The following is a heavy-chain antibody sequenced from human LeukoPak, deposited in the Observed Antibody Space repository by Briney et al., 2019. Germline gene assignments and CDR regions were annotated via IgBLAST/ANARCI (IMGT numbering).Heavy chain of an antibody. CDR3: AGGISFDY. J-gene: IGHJ4*02. Sequence: PSETLSLTCTVSGGSISSYYWSWIRQPPGKGLEWIGYIYYSGSTNNNPSLKGRVTISVDTSKNQFSLKLSSLTAADTAVYYCAGGISFDYWGQGTLVTVSS. D-gene: IGHD6-13*01. V-gene: IGHV4-59*01. CDR1: GGSISSYY. CDR2: IYYSGST.